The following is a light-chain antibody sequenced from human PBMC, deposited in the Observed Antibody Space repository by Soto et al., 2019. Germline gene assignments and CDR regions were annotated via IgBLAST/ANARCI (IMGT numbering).Light chain of an antibody. Sequence: EIVLTQSPGTLSLSPGERATLSRRASQSVSSSYLAWYQQKPGQAPRLLIYGASSRATGIPDRFSGSGSGTDFTLTISRLEPEDFAVYYCQQYGSGYTFGQGTKLEIK. CDR2: GAS. J-gene: IGKJ2*01. V-gene: IGKV3-20*01. CDR3: QQYGSGYT. CDR1: QSVSSSY.